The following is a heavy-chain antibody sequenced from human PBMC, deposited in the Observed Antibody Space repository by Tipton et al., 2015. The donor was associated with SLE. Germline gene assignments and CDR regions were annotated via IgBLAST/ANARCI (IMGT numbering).Heavy chain of an antibody. CDR1: GGPISSSSYY. D-gene: IGHD3-22*01. CDR2: IYYSGST. Sequence: TLSLTCTVSGGPISSSSYYWGWIRQPPGKGLEWIGSIYYSGSTYYNPSLKSRVTISVDTSKNQFSLKLSSVTAADTAVYYCARDEDYYDSSGYYSGPDWGEGALVTVSS. V-gene: IGHV4-39*07. CDR3: ARDEDYYDSSGYYSGPD. J-gene: IGHJ4*02.